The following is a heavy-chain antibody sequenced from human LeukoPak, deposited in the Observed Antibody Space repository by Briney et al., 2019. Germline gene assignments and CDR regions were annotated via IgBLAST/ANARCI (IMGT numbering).Heavy chain of an antibody. V-gene: IGHV1-69*04. CDR1: GGTFSSYA. Sequence: SVKVSCKASGGTFSSYAISWVRQAPGQGLEWMGRIIPILGIANYAQKFQGRVTITADKSTSTAYMELSSLRSEDTAVYYCARGTGCSGGSCYSGHWFDPWGQGTLVTVSS. CDR3: ARGTGCSGGSCYSGHWFDP. J-gene: IGHJ5*02. D-gene: IGHD2-15*01. CDR2: IIPILGIA.